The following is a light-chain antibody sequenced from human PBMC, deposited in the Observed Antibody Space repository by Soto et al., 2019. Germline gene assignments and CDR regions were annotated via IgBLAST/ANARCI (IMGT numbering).Light chain of an antibody. CDR3: QQYGSSPWT. Sequence: EIVLTQSPATPSLSPGERATLTCRASQSVSSYLAWYQQKPGQAPRLLIYGASSRATGIPDRFSGSGSGTDFTLTISRLEPEDFAVYYCQQYGSSPWTFGQGTKVDIK. V-gene: IGKV3-20*01. J-gene: IGKJ1*01. CDR1: QSVSSY. CDR2: GAS.